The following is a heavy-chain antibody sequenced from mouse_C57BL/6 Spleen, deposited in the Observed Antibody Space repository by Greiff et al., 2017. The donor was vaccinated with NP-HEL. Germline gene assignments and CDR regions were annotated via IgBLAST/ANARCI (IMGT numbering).Heavy chain of an antibody. Sequence: EVQLQQSGPELVKPGASVKMSCKASGYTFTDYNMHWVKQSHGKSLEWIGYINPNNGGTSYNQKFKGKATLTVNKSSSTAYMELRSLTSEDSAVYYCAREVFGNYVKAMDYWGQGTSVTVSS. V-gene: IGHV1-22*01. CDR3: AREVFGNYVKAMDY. CDR1: GYTFTDYN. CDR2: INPNNGGT. D-gene: IGHD2-1*01. J-gene: IGHJ4*01.